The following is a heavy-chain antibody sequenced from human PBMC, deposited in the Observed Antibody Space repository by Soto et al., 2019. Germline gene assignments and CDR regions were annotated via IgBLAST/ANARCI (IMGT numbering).Heavy chain of an antibody. CDR2: IYHSGST. CDR3: ASTNDDGAYWGFDY. J-gene: IGHJ4*02. V-gene: IGHV4-30-2*01. CDR1: GGSISSGGYS. D-gene: IGHD4-17*01. Sequence: SETLSLTCAVSGGSISSGGYSWSWIRQPPGKGLEWIGYIYHSGSTYYNPSLKSRCTISVDRSKNQFSLKLSSVTAADTSVYYCASTNDDGAYWGFDYWGQGTLVTVSS.